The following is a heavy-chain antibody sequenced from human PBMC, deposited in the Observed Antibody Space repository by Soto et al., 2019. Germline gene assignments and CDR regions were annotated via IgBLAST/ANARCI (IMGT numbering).Heavy chain of an antibody. CDR2: ISGSGGST. D-gene: IGHD4-17*01. Sequence: EVQLLESGGGLVQPGGSLRLSCAASGFTFISYAMSWVRQAPGKGLVWVSAISGSGGSTYYADSVKGRFTISRDNSNNTLYLQMSSLRAEDTAVYYCAKRTVGWYFDLWGRGTLVTVSS. CDR3: AKRTVGWYFDL. V-gene: IGHV3-23*01. CDR1: GFTFISYA. J-gene: IGHJ2*01.